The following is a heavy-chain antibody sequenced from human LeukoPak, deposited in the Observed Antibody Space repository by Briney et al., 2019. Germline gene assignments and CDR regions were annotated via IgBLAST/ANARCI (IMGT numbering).Heavy chain of an antibody. D-gene: IGHD4-17*01. J-gene: IGHJ4*02. CDR3: ARGPHDCGDYYLDY. Sequence: ASVKVSCKASGYTFTLYAMHCVRQAPGHRLEWMGRINADNGNTKYSQKFHNRVTITSDTSASTAYMELSSLRSEDTAVYYCARGPHDCGDYYLDYWGQGTLVSVSS. V-gene: IGHV1-3*01. CDR2: INADNGNT. CDR1: GYTFTLYA.